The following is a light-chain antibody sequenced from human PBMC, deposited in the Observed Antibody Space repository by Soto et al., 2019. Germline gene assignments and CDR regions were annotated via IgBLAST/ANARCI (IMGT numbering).Light chain of an antibody. J-gene: IGKJ1*01. CDR2: GAS. CDR3: QQYSKWPLT. CDR1: QSVGSN. V-gene: IGKV3-15*01. Sequence: EIVMKQSPASMSVSPGERATLSCRASQSVGSNLAWYQQKPGQAPRLLIYGASTRATGIPARFSGSGSGTDFTLSISSLQSEDFAVYCCQQYSKWPLTFGQGTKVDI.